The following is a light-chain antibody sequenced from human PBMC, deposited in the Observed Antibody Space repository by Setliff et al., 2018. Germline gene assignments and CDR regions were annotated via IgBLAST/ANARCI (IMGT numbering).Light chain of an antibody. CDR1: SSNIGSNT. CDR3: AAWDDSLNGRV. J-gene: IGLJ1*01. V-gene: IGLV1-44*01. CDR2: SNN. Sequence: QSVLAQPRSVSGSPGQSVTISCSGSSSNIGSNTVNWYQQLPGTAPKLLIYSNNQRPSGVPDRFSGSKSGTSASLAISGLQSEDEADYYCAAWDDSLNGRVFGTGTKV.